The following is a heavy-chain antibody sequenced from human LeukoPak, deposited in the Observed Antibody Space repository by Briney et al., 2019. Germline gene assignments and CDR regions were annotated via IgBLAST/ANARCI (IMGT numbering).Heavy chain of an antibody. V-gene: IGHV3-7*01. Sequence: GGSLRLSCAASGFTFSSYWMSWVRQAPGKGLEWVANIKQDGSEKYYVDSVKGRFTISRDNAKNSLYLQMSSLSAEDTAVYYYARAMSLFDYWGQGTLVTVSS. J-gene: IGHJ4*02. CDR3: ARAMSLFDY. CDR1: GFTFSSYW. CDR2: IKQDGSEK.